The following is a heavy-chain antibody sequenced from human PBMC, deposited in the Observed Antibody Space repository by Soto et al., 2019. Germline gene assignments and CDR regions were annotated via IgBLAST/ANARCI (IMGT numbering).Heavy chain of an antibody. CDR3: ARYGSGSYGYYYGMDV. Sequence: SETLSLTCAASGGSISSSNWWSWVRQPPGKGLEWIGEIYHSGSTNYNPSLKSRVTISVDKSKNQFSLKLSSVTAADTAVYYCARYGSGSYGYYYGMDVWGQGTTVTVSS. CDR2: IYHSGST. CDR1: GGSISSSNW. J-gene: IGHJ6*02. D-gene: IGHD3-10*01. V-gene: IGHV4-4*02.